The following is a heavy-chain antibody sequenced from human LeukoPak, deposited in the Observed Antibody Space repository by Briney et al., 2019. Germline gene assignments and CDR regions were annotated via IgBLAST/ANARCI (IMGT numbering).Heavy chain of an antibody. Sequence: PSETLSLTCAVYGGSFSGYYWSWIRQPPGKGLEWIGEINHSGSTNYNPSLKSRVTISVDTSKNQFSLKLSSVTAADTAVYYCGRCRALGYCSGGSCCSGYYYGMDVWGQGTTVTVSS. CDR3: GRCRALGYCSGGSCCSGYYYGMDV. CDR2: INHSGST. V-gene: IGHV4-34*01. J-gene: IGHJ6*02. CDR1: GGSFSGYY. D-gene: IGHD2-15*01.